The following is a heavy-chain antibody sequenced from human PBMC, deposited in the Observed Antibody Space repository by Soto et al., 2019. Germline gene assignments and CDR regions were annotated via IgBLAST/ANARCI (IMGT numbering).Heavy chain of an antibody. CDR1: GGSISSYY. J-gene: IGHJ6*02. CDR2: IYYSGST. Sequence: SETLSLTCTVSGGSISSYYWSWIRQPPGKGLEWIGYIYYSGSTNYNPSLKSRVSISVDTSKNQFSRKLSSVTAADTAVYYCARVPLLWFGELYGMDVWGQGTTVTVSS. V-gene: IGHV4-59*01. D-gene: IGHD3-10*01. CDR3: ARVPLLWFGELYGMDV.